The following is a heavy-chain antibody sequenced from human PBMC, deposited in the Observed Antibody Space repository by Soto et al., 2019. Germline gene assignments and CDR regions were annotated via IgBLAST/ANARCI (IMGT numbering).Heavy chain of an antibody. CDR2: ISCCGGST. CDR1: GFNFKKFA. CDR3: AKADGEQWLVPHLDN. Sequence: EVQLLESGGGVVQPGGSLRLSCVASGFNFKKFAMAWVRQAPGEGQEWVSGISCCGGSTSYADSVKGRFSIARDDSKNTLSLQMNSLRVEDTAQYYCAKADGEQWLVPHLDNWGQGTLVTVS. D-gene: IGHD6-19*01. V-gene: IGHV3-23*01. J-gene: IGHJ4*02.